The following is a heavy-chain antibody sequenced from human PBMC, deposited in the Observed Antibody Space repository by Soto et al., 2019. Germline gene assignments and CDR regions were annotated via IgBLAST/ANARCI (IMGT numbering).Heavy chain of an antibody. Sequence: SGPTLVNPTQTLTLACTFSGFSLSTRAVGVGWIRQPPGKALEWLALIYWNDDKRYSPSLKNRLTITKDTSKNHVVLTMTNMDPVDTATYYCAHRHELGSFDIWGQGTKVTVSS. J-gene: IGHJ3*02. D-gene: IGHD1-26*01. CDR3: AHRHELGSFDI. CDR1: GFSLSTRAVG. V-gene: IGHV2-5*01. CDR2: IYWNDDK.